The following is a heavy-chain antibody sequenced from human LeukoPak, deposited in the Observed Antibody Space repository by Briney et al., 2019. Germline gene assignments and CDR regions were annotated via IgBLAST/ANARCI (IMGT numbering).Heavy chain of an antibody. J-gene: IGHJ4*02. D-gene: IGHD1-26*01. Sequence: GGSLRLSCAASGFTFEDYAMHWVRHAPGKGLEWLSCISWNSASIVYADSVKGRFTISRDNAKNSLYLQMNSLRAEDTALYYCAKAGIMVVGASFDYWGQGTLVTVSS. CDR2: ISWNSASI. CDR1: GFTFEDYA. V-gene: IGHV3-9*01. CDR3: AKAGIMVVGASFDY.